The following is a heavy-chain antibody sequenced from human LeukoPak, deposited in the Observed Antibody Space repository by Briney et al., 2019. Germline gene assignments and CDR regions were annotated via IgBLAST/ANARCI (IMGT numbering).Heavy chain of an antibody. D-gene: IGHD5-12*01. CDR1: GFTVTSSY. CDR2: LYSGGQT. J-gene: IGHJ5*02. Sequence: PGGSLRLSCAASGFTVTSSYMSWVRQAPGEGLEWVAVLYSGGQTYYAGSVRGRFTISRDASKNTLCLQMNSLRAEDTAEYYCARARCDTCGYGSWGQGTLVTVSS. V-gene: IGHV3-66*02. CDR3: ARARCDTCGYGS.